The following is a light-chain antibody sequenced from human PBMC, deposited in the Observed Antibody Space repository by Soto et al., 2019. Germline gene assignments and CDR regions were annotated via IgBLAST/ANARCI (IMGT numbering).Light chain of an antibody. Sequence: QAVVTQPPSASGTPGQRVTISCSGSSSNIGSNTVNWYQQLPGTAPKLLIYSNNQRPSGVPDRFSGAKSGNSASLAISGLKSEDEADYYCAAWDDSLNGVVFGGGTKVTVL. CDR3: AAWDDSLNGVV. J-gene: IGLJ2*01. CDR2: SNN. CDR1: SSNIGSNT. V-gene: IGLV1-44*01.